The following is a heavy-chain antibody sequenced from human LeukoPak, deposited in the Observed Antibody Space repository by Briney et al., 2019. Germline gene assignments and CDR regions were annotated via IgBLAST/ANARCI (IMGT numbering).Heavy chain of an antibody. J-gene: IGHJ6*03. CDR1: GFTFSSYG. D-gene: IGHD2-2*01. Sequence: PGGSLRLSCAASGFTFSSYGMHWVRQAPGKGLEWVAFIRHDGSNKYYADSVKGRFTISRDNSKNTLYLQMNSLRAEDTAVYYCAKVGCSSTSCYATYYYYMDVWGKGTTVTVSS. V-gene: IGHV3-30*02. CDR2: IRHDGSNK. CDR3: AKVGCSSTSCYATYYYYMDV.